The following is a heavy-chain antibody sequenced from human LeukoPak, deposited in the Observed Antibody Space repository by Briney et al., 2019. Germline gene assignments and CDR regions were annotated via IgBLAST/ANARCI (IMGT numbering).Heavy chain of an antibody. CDR1: GFTFSTYA. J-gene: IGHJ4*02. CDR3: AKSSIAAATFDY. Sequence: GGSLRLSCAASGFTFSTYAMSWVRQAPGKGLEWVAAISGSGGSTYYADSMKGRFTISRDNSKNTLYLQMNSLRAEDTAVYYCAKSSIAAATFDYWGQGTLVTVSS. D-gene: IGHD6-25*01. V-gene: IGHV3-23*01. CDR2: ISGSGGST.